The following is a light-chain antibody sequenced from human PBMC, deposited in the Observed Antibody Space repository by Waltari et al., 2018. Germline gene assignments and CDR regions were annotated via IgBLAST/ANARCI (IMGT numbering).Light chain of an antibody. CDR2: TTN. CDR3: AVWDDSLNAWV. J-gene: IGLJ3*02. CDR1: SSNIGNNF. V-gene: IGLV1-44*01. Sequence: QSVLSQPPSASGTPGQTVTISCSGTSSNIGNNFVSWYRQVPGTAPKLLIYTTNPGPSGVPDRLSGSKSGTSASLALSGLLSEDEADYYCAVWDDSLNAWVFGGGTKLTVL.